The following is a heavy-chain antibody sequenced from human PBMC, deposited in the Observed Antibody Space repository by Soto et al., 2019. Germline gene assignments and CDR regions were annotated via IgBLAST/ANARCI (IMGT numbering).Heavy chain of an antibody. D-gene: IGHD5-12*01. J-gene: IGHJ3*02. V-gene: IGHV3-30*18. CDR1: GFTFSSYG. Sequence: QVQLVESGGGVVQPGRSLRLSCAASGFTFSSYGMHWVRPAPGKGLEWVAVISYDGSNKYYADSVKGRLTISRDNSKNTLYLQMNSLRGEDTAVYYCAKDNGSGCDWLRVGDASDIWGQGTMVTVSS. CDR3: AKDNGSGCDWLRVGDASDI. CDR2: ISYDGSNK.